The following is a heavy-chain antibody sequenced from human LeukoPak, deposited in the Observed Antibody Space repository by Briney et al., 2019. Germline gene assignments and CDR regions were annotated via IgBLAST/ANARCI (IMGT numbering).Heavy chain of an antibody. CDR1: GFTFSSYS. D-gene: IGHD3-3*01. CDR2: ISSSSSYI. J-gene: IGHJ5*02. Sequence: PGGSLRLSCAASGFTFSSYSMNWVRQAPGKGLEWVSSISSSSSYIYYADSVKGRFTISRDNAKNSLYLQMNSLRAEDTAVYYCARDLRRFLEWLRDPWGQGTLVTVSS. CDR3: ARDLRRFLEWLRDP. V-gene: IGHV3-21*04.